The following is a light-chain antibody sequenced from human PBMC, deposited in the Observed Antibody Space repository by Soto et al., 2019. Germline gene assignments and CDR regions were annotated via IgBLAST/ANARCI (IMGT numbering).Light chain of an antibody. CDR3: TSYTSSITHV. V-gene: IGLV2-14*03. Sequence: QSALTQPASVSGSPGQSITISCTGTSSDVGGYNFVSWYQHHPGKAPKLIIYDVSNRPSGVSNRFSGSKSGNTASLTISGLQAEDEADYYCTSYTSSITHVFGTGTKVTVL. CDR2: DVS. J-gene: IGLJ1*01. CDR1: SSDVGGYNF.